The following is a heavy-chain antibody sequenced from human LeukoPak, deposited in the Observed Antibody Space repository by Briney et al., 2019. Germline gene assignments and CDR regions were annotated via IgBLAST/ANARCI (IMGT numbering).Heavy chain of an antibody. CDR2: VFYRDSFSYGGTT. Sequence: PSETLSLTCTVSGVSISGYYWIWIRQSPGRGPEWIGSVFYRDSFSYGGTTFYNPSLQSRVTISVDTSKNAFSLKLSSVTAADTAVYYCARQISGNKDYWGQGTLVTVSS. D-gene: IGHD1/OR15-1a*01. CDR1: GVSISGYY. V-gene: IGHV4-59*05. J-gene: IGHJ4*02. CDR3: ARQISGNKDY.